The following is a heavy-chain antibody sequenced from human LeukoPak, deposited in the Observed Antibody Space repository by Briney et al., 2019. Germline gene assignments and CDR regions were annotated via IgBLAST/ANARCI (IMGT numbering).Heavy chain of an antibody. D-gene: IGHD2-21*01. Sequence: ASVKVSCKASRSTFKTFDIHWVRQARGQRLEWMGWMNPKSGTTVYAVAFQGRVTMTRNTSISTAYMDLSSLRSEDTAVYFCARGLLGHYYYYMDVWGEGTTVTVSS. V-gene: IGHV1-8*01. J-gene: IGHJ6*03. CDR1: RSTFKTFD. CDR2: MNPKSGTT. CDR3: ARGLLGHYYYYMDV.